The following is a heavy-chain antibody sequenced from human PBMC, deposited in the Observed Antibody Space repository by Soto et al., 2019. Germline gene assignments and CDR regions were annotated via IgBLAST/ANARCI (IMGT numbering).Heavy chain of an antibody. CDR3: ERSDVLITPALDY. CDR1: GGSISSGGYY. V-gene: IGHV4-31*03. CDR2: IYYSGSS. Sequence: QVQLQESGPGLVKPSQTLSLTCTVSGGSISSGGYYWSWIRQHPGKGLEWIGYIYYSGSSYYNPSLQSRVTISVDTAKNQFSLKLSYVNAADTDVYYGERSDVLITPALDYCGQGTLVSVSS. D-gene: IGHD3-16*01. J-gene: IGHJ4*02.